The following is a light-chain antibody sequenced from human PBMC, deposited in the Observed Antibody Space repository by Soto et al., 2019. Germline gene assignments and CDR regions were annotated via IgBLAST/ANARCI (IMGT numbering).Light chain of an antibody. Sequence: DVELTQSPLSLPVTVGQPASISCRSSQSLVYSDGDTYLNWFQQRPGQSPRRLIYKVSNRDSGVPDRFSGSGSGTDFTLKISRVGAEDVGVYYCMKVTHWWMLGQGTNVDIK. CDR3: MKVTHWWM. V-gene: IGKV2-30*01. CDR1: QSLVYSDGDTY. J-gene: IGKJ1*01. CDR2: KVS.